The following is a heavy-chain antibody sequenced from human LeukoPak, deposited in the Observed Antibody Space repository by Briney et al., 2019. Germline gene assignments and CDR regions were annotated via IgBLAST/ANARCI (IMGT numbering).Heavy chain of an antibody. CDR1: GYPFTSYR. CDR2: ISAYNGKT. D-gene: IGHD2-2*01. Sequence: SVKVSCKASGYPFTSYRMSWVRQAPGQALEWMGWISAYNGKTNYAQKLQGRVTMTTHTSTSTAYMELRRLRSGDTPVYYCARDYCRGSSCSIDYWGQGTLVTVSS. V-gene: IGHV1-18*01. CDR3: ARDYCRGSSCSIDY. J-gene: IGHJ4*02.